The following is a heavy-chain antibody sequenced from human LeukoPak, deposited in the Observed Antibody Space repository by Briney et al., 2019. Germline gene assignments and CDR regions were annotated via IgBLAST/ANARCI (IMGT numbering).Heavy chain of an antibody. CDR2: IIPIFGTA. J-gene: IGHJ4*02. CDR1: GGTFSSYA. CDR3: ARDSGYDFWSGYYTLLGD. D-gene: IGHD3-3*01. V-gene: IGHV1-69*06. Sequence: ASVKVSCKASGGTFSSYAISWVRQAPGQGLEWMGRIIPIFGTANYAQKFQGRVTITADKSTSTAYMELSSLRSEDTAAYYCARDSGYDFWSGYYTLLGDWGQGTLVTVSS.